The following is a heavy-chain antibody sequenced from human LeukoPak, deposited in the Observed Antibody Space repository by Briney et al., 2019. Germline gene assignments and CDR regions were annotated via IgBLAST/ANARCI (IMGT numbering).Heavy chain of an antibody. D-gene: IGHD6-19*01. V-gene: IGHV3-23*01. CDR1: EFTFRSYS. J-gene: IGHJ5*02. CDR2: ISGSGGST. Sequence: PGGSLRLSCAGSEFTFRSYSMHWVRQAPGKGLEWVSAISGSGGSTYYADSVKGRFTISRDNSKNTLYLQMNSLRAEDTAVYYCAKDKIAVAGTRPNWFDPWGQGTLVTVSS. CDR3: AKDKIAVAGTRPNWFDP.